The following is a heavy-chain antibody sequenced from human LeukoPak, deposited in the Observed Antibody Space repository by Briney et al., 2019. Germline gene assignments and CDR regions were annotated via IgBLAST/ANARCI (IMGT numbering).Heavy chain of an antibody. J-gene: IGHJ4*02. V-gene: IGHV3-11*04. Sequence: PEGSLRLSCAASGFIFSDYYMSWIRQAPGKGLEFVAYISSDGTANYYADSVKGRFTISGDNAQNSVHLEITNLRAEDTAVYYCAREFWYRFEIWGQGTVATVSS. CDR1: GFIFSDYY. CDR3: AREFWYRFEI. D-gene: IGHD6-13*01. CDR2: ISSDGTAN.